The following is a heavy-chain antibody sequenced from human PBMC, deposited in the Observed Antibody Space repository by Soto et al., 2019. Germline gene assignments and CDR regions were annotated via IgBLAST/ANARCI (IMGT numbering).Heavy chain of an antibody. V-gene: IGHV3-30*03. D-gene: IGHD6-19*01. Sequence: PGGSLRLSCAASGFVFTNYGMHWVRQAPGKGLEWVAFISNDGSKKYYADSVKGRFTISRDNSENTVYLQMTSLRPDDTAAFYCARDVAMPSGLGLGYWGQGTLVTVYS. CDR1: GFVFTNYG. CDR3: ARDVAMPSGLGLGY. CDR2: ISNDGSKK. J-gene: IGHJ4*02.